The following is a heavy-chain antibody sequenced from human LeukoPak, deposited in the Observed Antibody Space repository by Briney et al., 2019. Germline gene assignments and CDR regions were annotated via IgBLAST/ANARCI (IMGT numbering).Heavy chain of an antibody. CDR3: AKGVADAYYYGMDV. CDR2: ISYDGSNK. D-gene: IGHD6-19*01. J-gene: IGHJ6*02. V-gene: IGHV3-30*18. CDR1: GFTVSSNY. Sequence: GGSLRLSCAASGFTVSSNYMSWVRQAPGKGLEWVAVISYDGSNKYYADSVKGRFTISRDNSKNTLYLQMNSLRAEDTAVYYCAKGVADAYYYGMDVWGQGTTVTVSS.